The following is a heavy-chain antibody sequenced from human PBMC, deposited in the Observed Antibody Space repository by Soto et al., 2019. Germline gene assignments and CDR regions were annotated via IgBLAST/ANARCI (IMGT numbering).Heavy chain of an antibody. D-gene: IGHD2-2*02. CDR1: GGSISSGGSY. Sequence: SETLSLTCTVSGGSISSGGSYWNWIRQRPGKGLEWIGYIYHSGSFYYTPSLKGRAIISADTSKNQFALKLSSVTAADTAVYYCAKGSGTSCYTSVDYWGQGTLVTVSS. CDR3: AKGSGTSCYTSVDY. V-gene: IGHV4-31*03. J-gene: IGHJ4*02. CDR2: IYHSGSF.